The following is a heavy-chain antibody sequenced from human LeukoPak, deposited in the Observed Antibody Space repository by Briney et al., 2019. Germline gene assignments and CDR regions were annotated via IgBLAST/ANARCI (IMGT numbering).Heavy chain of an antibody. CDR1: GFTFSSYS. D-gene: IGHD3-22*01. J-gene: IGHJ4*02. CDR3: ARSRSSGYFDY. CDR2: ISSRSSTI. Sequence: GGSLRLSCAASGFTFSSYSMNWVRQAPGKGLEWVSYISSRSSTIYYADSVKGRFTISRDNAKNSLFLQMNSLRAEDTAVYYCARSRSSGYFDYWGQGTLVTVSS. V-gene: IGHV3-48*01.